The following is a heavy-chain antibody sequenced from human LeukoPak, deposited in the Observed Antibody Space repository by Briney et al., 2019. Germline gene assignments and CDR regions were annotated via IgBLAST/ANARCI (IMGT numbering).Heavy chain of an antibody. CDR2: ISGSTDIT. CDR1: GFTFSSYA. V-gene: IGHV3-23*01. CDR3: AKEIWFGRDDY. Sequence: GGSLRLSCAASGFTFSSYAISWVRQAPGKGLEWVSAISGSTDITYYADSVKGRFTISRDNSKNTLYLQMNSLRAEDTAVYYCAKEIWFGRDDYWGQGTLVTVSS. J-gene: IGHJ4*02. D-gene: IGHD3-10*01.